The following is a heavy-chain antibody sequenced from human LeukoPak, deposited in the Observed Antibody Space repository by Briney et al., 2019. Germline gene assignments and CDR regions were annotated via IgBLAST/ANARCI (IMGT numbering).Heavy chain of an antibody. Sequence: PSETLSLTCTVSGYSVKSDYHWVWIRQPPGKGLEWIGTIYHSGSTYYNPSLKSRVTISVDTSKNQFSLKLSSVTAADTAVYYCARDFHYYDSSDRGFWYFDLWGRGTLVTVSS. CDR1: GYSVKSDYH. CDR2: IYHSGST. J-gene: IGHJ2*01. CDR3: ARDFHYYDSSDRGFWYFDL. V-gene: IGHV4-38-2*02. D-gene: IGHD3-22*01.